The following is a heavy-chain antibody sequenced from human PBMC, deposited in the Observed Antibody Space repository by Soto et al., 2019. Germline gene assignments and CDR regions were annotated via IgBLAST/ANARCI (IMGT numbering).Heavy chain of an antibody. CDR1: GGSLKSGGYY. J-gene: IGHJ4*02. D-gene: IGHD3-10*01. Sequence: SETLSLTFTVSGGSLKSGGYYWSWIRQHPGRGLEWIGYIYYTGSTNYNPSLKSRVTISVDTSKNQFSLKLNSMTAADTAVYYCARHNYGSGSTYFDYWGQGTLVTVSS. CDR3: ARHNYGSGSTYFDY. CDR2: IYYTGST. V-gene: IGHV4-61*08.